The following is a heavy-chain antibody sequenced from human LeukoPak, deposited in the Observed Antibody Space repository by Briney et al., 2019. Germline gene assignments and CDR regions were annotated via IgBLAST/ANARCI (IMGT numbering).Heavy chain of an antibody. CDR3: ARRYGGSGSYYRYYYYYMDV. Sequence: SETLSLTCTVSGASVSGSPYYWGWIRQPPGKGLEWIGSIYSSGSTYYNASLQSRVTISIETSKNQISLRLNSVTAADTAVYYCARRYGGSGSYYRYYYYYMDVWGKGTTVTISS. D-gene: IGHD3-10*01. CDR1: GASVSGSPYY. J-gene: IGHJ6*03. CDR2: IYSSGST. V-gene: IGHV4-39*01.